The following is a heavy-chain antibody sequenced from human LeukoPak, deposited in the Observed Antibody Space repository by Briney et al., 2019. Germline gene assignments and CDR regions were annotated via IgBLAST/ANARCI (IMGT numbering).Heavy chain of an antibody. D-gene: IGHD6-19*01. V-gene: IGHV6-1*01. CDR2: TYYMSNWYN. J-gene: IGHJ3*02. Sequence: SQTLSLTCALSGDSFSSNSADWIWIRQSPWRGVEWLGRTYYMSNWYNDYAVSVTSRIPITPDTSNNQFSLQLNSVTPEDTAVYYCAREKEQGLAYDAFDIWGQGTMVTVSS. CDR1: GDSFSSNSAD. CDR3: AREKEQGLAYDAFDI.